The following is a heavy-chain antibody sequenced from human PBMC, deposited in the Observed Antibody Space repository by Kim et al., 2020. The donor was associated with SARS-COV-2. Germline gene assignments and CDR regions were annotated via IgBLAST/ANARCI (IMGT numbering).Heavy chain of an antibody. J-gene: IGHJ6*02. Sequence: GGSLRLSCAASGFTFGDYAMHWVWQAPGKGLEWVSGISWNSGSIGYADSVKGRFTISRDNAKNSLYLQMNSLRAEDTALYYCAKDMGMGTEPSRNYDYVWESYDPRKYYYYYGMDVWGQGTTVTVSS. CDR1: GFTFGDYA. CDR3: AKDMGMGTEPSRNYDYVWESYDPRKYYYYYGMDV. V-gene: IGHV3-9*01. CDR2: ISWNSGSI. D-gene: IGHD3-16*01.